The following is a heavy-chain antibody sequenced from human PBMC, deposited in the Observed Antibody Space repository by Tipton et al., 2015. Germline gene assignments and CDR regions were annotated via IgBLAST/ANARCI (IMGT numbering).Heavy chain of an antibody. D-gene: IGHD1-1*01. V-gene: IGHV4-59*01. J-gene: IGHJ4*02. CDR3: ARDRLIANWNSGFDY. Sequence: TLSLTCTVSGGSISSYYWSWIRQPPGKGLEWIGYIFYSGSTNYNPPLKSRVTISVDTSKNQFSLKLSSVTAADTAVYYCARDRLIANWNSGFDYWGQGTLVTVSS. CDR1: GGSISSYY. CDR2: IFYSGST.